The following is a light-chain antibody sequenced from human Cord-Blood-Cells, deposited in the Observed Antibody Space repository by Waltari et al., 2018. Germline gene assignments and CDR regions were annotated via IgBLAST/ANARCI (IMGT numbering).Light chain of an antibody. V-gene: IGLV1-40*01. J-gene: IGLJ3*02. CDR1: SPNIGAGSD. CDR2: GNS. CDR3: QSYDSSLSGWV. Sequence: QSVLTQPPSVSGAPGQRVTIPCTGSSPNIGAGSDLHWYQQLPGTAPKLLIYGNSNRPSGVPDRFSGSKSGTSASLAITGLQAEDEADYYCQSYDSSLSGWVFGGGTKLTVL.